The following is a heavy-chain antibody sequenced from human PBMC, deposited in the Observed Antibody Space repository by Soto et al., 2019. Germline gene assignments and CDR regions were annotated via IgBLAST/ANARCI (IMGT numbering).Heavy chain of an antibody. Sequence: QVQLVESGGGVVQPGTSLRLSCVASGLIFTDYGMHWVRQAPGKWLEWVAVIWHDGNTKFYADSAKGRFTTSRDDSKKSLYLQMNSLRAEDTAVYHCATDRGTSPFDYWGQGTLVTVST. CDR3: ATDRGTSPFDY. D-gene: IGHD2-2*01. J-gene: IGHJ4*02. CDR2: IWHDGNTK. V-gene: IGHV3-33*01. CDR1: GLIFTDYG.